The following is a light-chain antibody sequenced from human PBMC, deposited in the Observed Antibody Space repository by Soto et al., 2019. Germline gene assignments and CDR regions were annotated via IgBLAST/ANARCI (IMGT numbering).Light chain of an antibody. Sequence: SYELTQPPSVSVSPGQTASITCSGDQLGDKYVCWYQQKPGQSPVLVIYHDTKRPSGIPERFSGSNFGNTATLTISGTQTMDEADFYGQTWDSTTAAFGGGTKLTVL. J-gene: IGLJ2*01. CDR2: HDT. CDR1: QLGDKY. CDR3: QTWDSTTAA. V-gene: IGLV3-1*01.